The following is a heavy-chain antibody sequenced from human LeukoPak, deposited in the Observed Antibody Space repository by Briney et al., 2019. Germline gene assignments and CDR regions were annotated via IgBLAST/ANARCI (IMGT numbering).Heavy chain of an antibody. CDR3: ARIVRGYSYGPPDYYFDY. J-gene: IGHJ4*02. CDR1: GYSFTSYW. Sequence: GESLKISCKGSGYSFTSYWISWVRQMPRKGLEWMGRIDPSDSYTNYSPSFQGHVTISADKSISTAYLQWSSLKASDTAMYYCARIVRGYSYGPPDYYFDYWGQGTLVTVSS. V-gene: IGHV5-10-1*01. CDR2: IDPSDSYT. D-gene: IGHD5-18*01.